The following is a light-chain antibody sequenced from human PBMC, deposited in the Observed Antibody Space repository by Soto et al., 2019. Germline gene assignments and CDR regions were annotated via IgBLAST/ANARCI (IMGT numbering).Light chain of an antibody. CDR2: DAA. Sequence: EIVLTQSPATLSLSPGERATLSCRASQSVSSYLAWYQQKPGQAPRLLIYDAANRATGIPARFSDSGSGTDFTLTISILEPEDFAVYYCQQRSNWPSITFGQGTRLEIK. CDR1: QSVSSY. V-gene: IGKV3-11*01. CDR3: QQRSNWPSIT. J-gene: IGKJ5*01.